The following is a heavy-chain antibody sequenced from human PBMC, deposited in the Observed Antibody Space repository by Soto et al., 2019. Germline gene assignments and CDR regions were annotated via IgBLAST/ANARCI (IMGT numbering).Heavy chain of an antibody. CDR3: ARDPKWYSSSSEDYYYYYMDV. CDR1: GGTFSSYA. J-gene: IGHJ6*03. D-gene: IGHD6-6*01. Sequence: ASVKVSCKASGGTFSSYAISWVRQAPGQGLEWMGGIIPIFGIANYAQKFQGRVTITADKSTSTAYMERSSLRSEDTAVYYCARDPKWYSSSSEDYYYYYMDVWGKGTTVTVSS. V-gene: IGHV1-69*10. CDR2: IIPIFGIA.